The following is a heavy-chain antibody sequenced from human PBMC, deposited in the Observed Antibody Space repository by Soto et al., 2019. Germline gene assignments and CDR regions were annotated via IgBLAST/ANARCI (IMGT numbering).Heavy chain of an antibody. CDR2: ISSSSSTI. CDR3: ARNLNPLRYCGTHSPNFDY. D-gene: IGHD3-9*01. J-gene: IGHJ4*02. Sequence: EVQLVESGGGLVQPGGSLRLSCAASGFTFSSYSMNWVRQAPGKGLEWVSYISSSSSTIYYADSVKGRFTISRDNAKNSLYLQMNSLRDEDTAVYYCARNLNPLRYCGTHSPNFDYWGQGTLVTVSS. CDR1: GFTFSSYS. V-gene: IGHV3-48*02.